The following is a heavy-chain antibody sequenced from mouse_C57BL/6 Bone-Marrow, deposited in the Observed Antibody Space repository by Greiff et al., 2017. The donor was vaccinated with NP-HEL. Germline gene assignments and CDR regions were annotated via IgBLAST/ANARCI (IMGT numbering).Heavy chain of an antibody. V-gene: IGHV1-50*01. J-gene: IGHJ3*01. Sequence: QVQLQQPGAELVKPGASVKLSCKASGYTFTSYWMQWVKQRPGQGLEWIGEIDPSDSYTNYNQKFKGKATLTVDASSSTAYMQLSSLASEDSAVYYCARRDSRAYWGQGTLVTVSA. CDR2: IDPSDSYT. CDR3: ARRDSRAY. CDR1: GYTFTSYW.